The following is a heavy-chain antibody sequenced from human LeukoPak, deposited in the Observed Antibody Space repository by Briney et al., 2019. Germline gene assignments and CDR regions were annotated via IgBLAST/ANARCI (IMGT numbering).Heavy chain of an antibody. V-gene: IGHV3-23*01. CDR3: AKTYCSSTSCPGMDV. D-gene: IGHD2-2*01. Sequence: GGSLRLSCAASGFTFSSYALSWVRQAPGKGLKWVSGISGGGGSTYYTDSVKGRFTISRDNPKNTLYLQMNSLRAEDTAVYYCAKTYCSSTSCPGMDVWGKGTTVTVSS. J-gene: IGHJ6*04. CDR2: ISGGGGST. CDR1: GFTFSSYA.